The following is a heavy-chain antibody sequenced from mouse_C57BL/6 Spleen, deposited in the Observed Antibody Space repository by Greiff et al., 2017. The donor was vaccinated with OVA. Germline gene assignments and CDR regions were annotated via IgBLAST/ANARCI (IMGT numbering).Heavy chain of an antibody. J-gene: IGHJ4*01. Sequence: VQLQQPGAELVRPGTSVKLSCKASGYTFTSYWMHWVKQRPGQGLEWIGVIDPSDSYTNYNQKFKGKATLTVDTSSSTAYMQLSSLTSEDSAVYYCARGGGYYVKGARDYWGQGTSVTVSS. CDR2: IDPSDSYT. CDR3: ARGGGYYVKGARDY. D-gene: IGHD2-3*01. CDR1: GYTFTSYW. V-gene: IGHV1-59*01.